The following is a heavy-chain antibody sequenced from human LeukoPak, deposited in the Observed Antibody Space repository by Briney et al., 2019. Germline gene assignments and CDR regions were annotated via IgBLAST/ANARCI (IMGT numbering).Heavy chain of an antibody. D-gene: IGHD3-10*01. Sequence: GGSLRLSCAASGFTFSSYAMSWVRQAPGKGLEWVSAISGSGGSTYYADPVKGRFTTSRDNSKNTLYLQMNSLRAEDTAVYYCAKDSGDEITMVRGVISPFDYWGQGTLVTVSS. V-gene: IGHV3-23*01. J-gene: IGHJ4*02. CDR1: GFTFSSYA. CDR3: AKDSGDEITMVRGVISPFDY. CDR2: ISGSGGST.